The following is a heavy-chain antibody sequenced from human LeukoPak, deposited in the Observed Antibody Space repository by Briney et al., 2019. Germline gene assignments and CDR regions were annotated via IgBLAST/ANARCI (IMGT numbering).Heavy chain of an antibody. D-gene: IGHD3-10*01. Sequence: ASVKVSCKASGYSFTDYDFSWVRQAPGQGLEWLGWVSIYNDNTKYAREFQDRVTMTTDISTSTAYMELKSLTSDDTPVYFCARPGHYQFDSWGQGTLVTVSS. CDR1: GYSFTDYD. CDR2: VSIYNDNT. J-gene: IGHJ4*02. V-gene: IGHV1-18*01. CDR3: ARPGHYQFDS.